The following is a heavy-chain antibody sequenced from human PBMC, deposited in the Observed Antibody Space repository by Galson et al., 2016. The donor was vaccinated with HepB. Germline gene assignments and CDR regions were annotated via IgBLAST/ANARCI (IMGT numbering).Heavy chain of an antibody. CDR3: AKGRGVVVMVAAPIDY. CDR1: GFTFSNYA. V-gene: IGHV3-23*01. CDR2: ISGSGFGS. J-gene: IGHJ4*02. D-gene: IGHD2-15*01. Sequence: SLRLSCAASGFTFSNYAMSWVRQAPGTGLEWISAISGSGFGSFHADSVMGRFTISRDNSKNTLYLEMTSLRGEDTAIYYCAKGRGVVVMVAAPIDYWGQGALVTVSS.